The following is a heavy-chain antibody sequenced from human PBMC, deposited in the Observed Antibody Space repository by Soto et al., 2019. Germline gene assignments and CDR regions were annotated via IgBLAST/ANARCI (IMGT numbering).Heavy chain of an antibody. V-gene: IGHV4-30-2*01. J-gene: IGHJ4*02. CDR2: IYHSGST. CDR1: GGSISSGGYS. Sequence: PSETLSLTCAVSGGSISSGGYSWSWIRQPPGKGLEWIGYIYHSGSTYYNPPLKSRVTISVDRSKNQFSLKLSSVTAADTAVYYCAGDKLSSGYYFDYWGQGTLVTVSS. CDR3: AGDKLSSGYYFDY. D-gene: IGHD6-25*01.